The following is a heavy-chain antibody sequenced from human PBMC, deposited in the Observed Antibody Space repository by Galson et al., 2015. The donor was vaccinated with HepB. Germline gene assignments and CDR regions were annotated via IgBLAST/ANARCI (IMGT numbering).Heavy chain of an antibody. CDR2: TTGKGDST. V-gene: IGHV3-23*01. CDR1: GFAFDSYA. Sequence: SLRLSCAASGFAFDSYAMSWVRQAPGRGLEWISGTTGKGDSTFYADSVKGRFTVSKDNSNNMLYLQMNSLRAEDAGLYFCAKGYGLFDPWGQGILGTVPS. D-gene: IGHD5-18*01. J-gene: IGHJ5*02. CDR3: AKGYGLFDP.